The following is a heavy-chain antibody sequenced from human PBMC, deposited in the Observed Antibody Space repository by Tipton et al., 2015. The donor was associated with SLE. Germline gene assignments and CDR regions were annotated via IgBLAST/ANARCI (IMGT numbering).Heavy chain of an antibody. V-gene: IGHV3-23*01. D-gene: IGHD3-10*01. CDR3: AKERGIDIDYYNSGMDV. CDR1: GFTFSSFA. CDR2: IRGGAGRT. Sequence: SLRLSCAASGFTFSSFAMTWVRQAPGKGLEWVSSIRGGAGRTYYADSVKGRFTISRDNSKNTLYVLMNSLGAEDTAVYYCAKERGIDIDYYNSGMDVWGQGTTVIVSS. J-gene: IGHJ6*02.